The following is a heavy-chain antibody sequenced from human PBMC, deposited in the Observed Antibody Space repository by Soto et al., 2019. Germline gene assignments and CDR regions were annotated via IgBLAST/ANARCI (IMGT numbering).Heavy chain of an antibody. CDR3: ARGPDDSDVPRWDH. J-gene: IGHJ4*02. CDR1: GYNFKQYY. V-gene: IGHV1-46*02. Sequence: QVQLVQSGPEVRKPGASVRLSCATSGYNFKQYYIHWVRQAPGQGLEWMGIINLRGGTTEYAHKFRGRVTVTGDTSKRTAYMELSSLRSEDTAVYFCARGPDDSDVPRWDHWGQGTLITVSS. CDR2: INLRGGTT. D-gene: IGHD4-17*01.